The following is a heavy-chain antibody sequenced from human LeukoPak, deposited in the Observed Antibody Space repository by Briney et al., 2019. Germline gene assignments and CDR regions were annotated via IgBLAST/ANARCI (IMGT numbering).Heavy chain of an antibody. J-gene: IGHJ3*01. CDR1: GVSFANCS. D-gene: IGHD4-17*01. Sequence: LSCSWVESGVSFANCSRRSLRLTPRKGLEWVSSIKGSGSYAMYADSVSGRFTTSGDNSRNTIFLQMTSLRAEDTAIYYCGRDPNGDYIGAFEFWGLGTLVSVSS. CDR2: IKGSGSYA. CDR3: GRDPNGDYIGAFEF. V-gene: IGHV3-23*01.